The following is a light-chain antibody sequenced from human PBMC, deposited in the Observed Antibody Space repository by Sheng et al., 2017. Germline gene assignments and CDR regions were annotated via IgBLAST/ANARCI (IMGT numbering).Light chain of an antibody. CDR3: QQTYSIPLT. CDR1: QIINNF. J-gene: IGKJ4*01. V-gene: IGKV1-39*01. CDR2: ATS. Sequence: DIQMTQSPSSLSASVGDRVTITCRASQIINNFLNWYQQKPGKAPKVLIYATSSLQSGVPSRFSGSGSGTDFTLTITSLQPEDFATYYCQQTYSIPLTFGGGTEGRRSN.